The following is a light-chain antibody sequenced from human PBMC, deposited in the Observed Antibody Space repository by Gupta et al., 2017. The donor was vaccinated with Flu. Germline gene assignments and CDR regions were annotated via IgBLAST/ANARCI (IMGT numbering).Light chain of an antibody. Sequence: DIQMTQSPSYLSASVGDRVTITCRATQSITGYLNWYQQKPGKAPKLLIYAASRLESGVPPRFSGSGSGAEFTLSISSLEPEDFASYFCQQSYGLPWTFGQGTKVEIK. J-gene: IGKJ1*01. V-gene: IGKV1-39*01. CDR3: QQSYGLPWT. CDR1: QSITGY. CDR2: AAS.